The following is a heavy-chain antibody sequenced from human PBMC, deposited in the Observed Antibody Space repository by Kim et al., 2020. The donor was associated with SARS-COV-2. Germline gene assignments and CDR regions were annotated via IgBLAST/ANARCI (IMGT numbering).Heavy chain of an antibody. CDR3: ARHWVESHDAFDI. CDR2: IDPSDSYT. D-gene: IGHD3-16*01. Sequence: GESLKISCKGSGYSFTSYWISWVRQMPGKGLEWMGRIDPSDSYTNYSPSFQGHVTISADKSISTAYLQWSSLKASDTAMYYCARHWVESHDAFDIWGQGTMVTVSS. J-gene: IGHJ3*02. CDR1: GYSFTSYW. V-gene: IGHV5-10-1*01.